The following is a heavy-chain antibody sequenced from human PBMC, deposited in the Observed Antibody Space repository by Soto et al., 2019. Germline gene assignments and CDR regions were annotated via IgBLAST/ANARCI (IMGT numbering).Heavy chain of an antibody. CDR2: TYYRSKWYN. J-gene: IGHJ3*02. V-gene: IGHV6-1*01. D-gene: IGHD1-26*01. CDR3: ARDREYSYSGSYAQAFDI. CDR1: GDSVSSNSAA. Sequence: PSQTLSLTCAISGDSVSSNSAAWNWIRQSPSRGLEWLGRTYYRSKWYNDYAVSVKSRITINPDTSKNQFSLQLNSVTPEDTAVYYCARDREYSYSGSYAQAFDIWGQGTMVTVSS.